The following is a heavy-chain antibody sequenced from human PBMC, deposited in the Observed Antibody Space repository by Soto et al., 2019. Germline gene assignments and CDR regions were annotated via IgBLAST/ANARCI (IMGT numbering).Heavy chain of an antibody. CDR3: ARVDFWSGYYPGITGTTGSFDY. V-gene: IGHV1-2*02. Sequence: GASVKVSCKASGYTFTGYYMHWVRQAPGQGLEWMGWINPNSGGTNYAQKFQGRVTMTRDTSISTAYMELSRLRSDDTAVYYCARVDFWSGYYPGITGTTGSFDYWGQGTLVTVSS. D-gene: IGHD3-3*01. CDR1: GYTFTGYY. CDR2: INPNSGGT. J-gene: IGHJ4*02.